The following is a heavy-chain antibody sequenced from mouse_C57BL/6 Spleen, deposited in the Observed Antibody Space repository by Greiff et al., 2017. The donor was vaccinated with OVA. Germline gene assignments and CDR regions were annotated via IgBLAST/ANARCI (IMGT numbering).Heavy chain of an antibody. Sequence: QVQLQQSGAELVRPGTSVKVSCKASGYAFTNYLIEWVKQRPGQGLEWIGVINPGSGGTNYNEKFKGKATLTADKSSSTAYMQLSSLTSEDSAVYFCARGSGSSYGFWFAYWGQGTLVTVSA. CDR1: GYAFTNYL. V-gene: IGHV1-54*01. CDR3: ARGSGSSYGFWFAY. J-gene: IGHJ3*01. D-gene: IGHD1-1*01. CDR2: INPGSGGT.